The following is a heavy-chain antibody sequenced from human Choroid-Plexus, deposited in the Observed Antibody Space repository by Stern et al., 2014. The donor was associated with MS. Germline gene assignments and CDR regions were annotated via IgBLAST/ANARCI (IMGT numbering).Heavy chain of an antibody. J-gene: IGHJ4*02. V-gene: IGHV3-30*18. D-gene: IGHD2/OR15-2a*01. CDR1: GFSFSSFG. Sequence: QVQLVESGGGVVQPGRPVRLSCAASGFSFSSFGMHWVRQAPGKGLEWGALISYDGSKDYADSVKGRFAISRDNSKNTLYLQMNSLRAEDTAVYYCAKDRQYLTFFFDFWGQGSLVTVSS. CDR3: AKDRQYLTFFFDF. CDR2: ISYDGSK.